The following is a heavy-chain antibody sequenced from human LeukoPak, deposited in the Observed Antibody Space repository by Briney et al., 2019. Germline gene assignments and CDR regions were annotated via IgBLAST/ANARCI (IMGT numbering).Heavy chain of an antibody. D-gene: IGHD5-18*01. CDR2: ISFDGSTT. CDR1: GLLFDNYA. J-gene: IGHJ6*02. CDR3: ASELTRMMPGYRAQFYYAMDV. V-gene: IGHV3-30-3*01. Sequence: GGSLRLSCSGSGLLFDNYAMHWVRQAPGKGLEWVGLISFDGSTTHYADSVRGGFTISRDNSKSILYLQMDSVTLEDTAVYYCASELTRMMPGYRAQFYYAMDVWGQGTTVTVSS.